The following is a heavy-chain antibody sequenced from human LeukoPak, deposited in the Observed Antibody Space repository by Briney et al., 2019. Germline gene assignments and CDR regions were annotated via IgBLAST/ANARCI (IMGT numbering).Heavy chain of an antibody. V-gene: IGHV3-48*01. J-gene: IGHJ4*02. CDR3: ARELRFLEWLLDY. CDR2: ISSSSSTI. D-gene: IGHD3-3*01. Sequence: GGSLRLSCAASGFTFSSYSMNWVRQAPGKGLEWVSYISSSSSTIYYADSVKGRFTISRDNAKNSLYLQMNSLRAEDTAVYYCARELRFLEWLLDYWGQGTLVTVSS. CDR1: GFTFSSYS.